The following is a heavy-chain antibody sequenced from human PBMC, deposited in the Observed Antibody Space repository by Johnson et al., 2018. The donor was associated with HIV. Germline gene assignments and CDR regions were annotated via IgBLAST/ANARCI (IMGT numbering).Heavy chain of an antibody. D-gene: IGHD6-13*01. CDR2: ISYDGSNE. CDR3: ARHKGQQYDTFDI. V-gene: IGHV3-30*03. J-gene: IGHJ3*02. CDR1: GFTFSNYG. Sequence: QVQLVESGGGVVRPGGSLRLSCAAAGFTFSNYGMHWVRQAPGKGLEWVAVISYDGSNEYYAEFVKGRFTISRDNSKNTLYLQMNSLRAGDTAVYYCARHKGQQYDTFDIWGQGTMVTVSS.